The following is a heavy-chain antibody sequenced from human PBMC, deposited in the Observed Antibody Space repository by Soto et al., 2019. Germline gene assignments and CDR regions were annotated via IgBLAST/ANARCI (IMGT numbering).Heavy chain of an antibody. D-gene: IGHD2-2*01. Sequence: QVQLVQSGAEVKKPGSSVKVSCKASGGTFSSYAISWVRQAPGQGLEWMGGIIPIFGTANYAQKFQGRVKNTGDESTGTGHKGLSSLRSEDTAGYYCARRPPYWRVPAAMGDWGQGTLVTVSS. V-gene: IGHV1-69*12. CDR3: ARRPPYWRVPAAMGD. CDR2: IIPIFGTA. J-gene: IGHJ4*02. CDR1: GGTFSSYA.